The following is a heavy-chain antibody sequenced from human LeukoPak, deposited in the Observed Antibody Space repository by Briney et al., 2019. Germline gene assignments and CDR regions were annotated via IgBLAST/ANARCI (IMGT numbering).Heavy chain of an antibody. CDR2: IYYSGSS. J-gene: IGHJ4*02. CDR1: GGSINNGGYY. Sequence: SETLSLTCTVSGGSINNGGYYWSWIRRHPGKGLEWIGYIYYSGSSYYNPSLRSRVTISVDTSKNHFSLKLSSVTAADTAVYYCARNRDGYNSFDYWGQGTLVTVSS. D-gene: IGHD5-24*01. CDR3: ARNRDGYNSFDY. V-gene: IGHV4-31*03.